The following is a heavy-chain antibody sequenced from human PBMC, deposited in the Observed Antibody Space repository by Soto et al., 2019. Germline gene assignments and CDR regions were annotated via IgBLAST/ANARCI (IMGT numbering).Heavy chain of an antibody. J-gene: IGHJ4*02. CDR1: GFTFSSYG. Sequence: QVQLVESGGGVVQPGRSLRLTCAASGFTFSSYGMHWVRQAPGKGLEWVAVISYDGSNKYYADSVKGRFTISRDNSKNTLYLQMNSLRAEDTAVYYCAKDRAVAENAPEQWGQGTLVTVSS. V-gene: IGHV3-30*18. CDR2: ISYDGSNK. D-gene: IGHD6-19*01. CDR3: AKDRAVAENAPEQ.